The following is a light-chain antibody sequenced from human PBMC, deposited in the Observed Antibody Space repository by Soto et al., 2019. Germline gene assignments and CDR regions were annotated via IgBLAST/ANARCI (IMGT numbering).Light chain of an antibody. CDR1: QGIRND. CDR2: AAS. CDR3: LQHNNYPPT. Sequence: DIQMTRSPSSLSASVVDRVTITCRASQGIRNDLAWFQQKPGKAPKRLIYAASNLQSGVPSRFSGSVYGTEFNLTISSLQTEDFATYFCLQHNNYPPTFGQGTKVDIK. J-gene: IGKJ1*01. V-gene: IGKV1-17*01.